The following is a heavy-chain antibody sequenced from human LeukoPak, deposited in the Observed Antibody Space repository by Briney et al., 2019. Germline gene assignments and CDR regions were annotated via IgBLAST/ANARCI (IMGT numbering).Heavy chain of an antibody. CDR3: ARRPHSSSWLLDY. V-gene: IGHV4-61*10. D-gene: IGHD6-13*01. CDR1: GWSIRRGTYY. Sequence: PSETLSLTCSVSGWSIRRGTYYWRWIRQPAGKGLEWIGYMYDGGSTSYNPSLKSRVTILVDMSKNQFSLRLSSVTAADTAVYFCARRPHSSSWLLDYWGQGTLVTVSS. J-gene: IGHJ4*02. CDR2: MYDGGST.